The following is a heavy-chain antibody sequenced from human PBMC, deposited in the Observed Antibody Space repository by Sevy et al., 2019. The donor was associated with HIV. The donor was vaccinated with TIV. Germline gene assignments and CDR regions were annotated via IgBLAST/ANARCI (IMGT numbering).Heavy chain of an antibody. J-gene: IGHJ5*02. V-gene: IGHV3-53*01. CDR1: GFTVIYNY. CDR2: IYSGGST. CDR3: ARLNKGNWFDP. Sequence: GGSLRLSCAASGFTVIYNYMSWVRQAPGKGLEWVSVIYSGGSTYYADSVKGRFTISRYNSKNTLFLQMDSLRVEDTAVYYCARLNKGNWFDPWGQGTLVTVSS.